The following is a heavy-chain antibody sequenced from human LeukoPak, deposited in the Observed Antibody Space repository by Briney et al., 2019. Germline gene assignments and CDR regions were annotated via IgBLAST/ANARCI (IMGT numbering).Heavy chain of an antibody. CDR1: GFTFSAYS. CDR2: IGLGSGFV. J-gene: IGHJ4*02. D-gene: IGHD5-12*01. CDR3: VRDGGVSGYDLLDY. V-gene: IGHV3-21*05. Sequence: GGSLRLSCAASGFTFSAYSMNWVRQAPGRGLEWISYIGLGSGFVSYADSVKGRFTISSDTARDSLSLQMDSLRAEDTAVYYCVRDGGVSGYDLLDYWGQGTLVTVSS.